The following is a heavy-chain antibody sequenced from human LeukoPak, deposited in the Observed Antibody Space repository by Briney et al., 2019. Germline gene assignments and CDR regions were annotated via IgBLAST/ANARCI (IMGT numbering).Heavy chain of an antibody. J-gene: IGHJ4*02. D-gene: IGHD3-10*01. CDR3: ARGWAYYYGSGSYGDY. V-gene: IGHV1-2*02. Sequence: ASVKVSCKASGYTLTGYYMHWVRQAPGQGLEWMGWINPNSGGTNYAQKFQGRVTMTRDTSISTAYMELSRLRSDDTAVYYCARGWAYYYGSGSYGDYWGQGTLVTVSS. CDR1: GYTLTGYY. CDR2: INPNSGGT.